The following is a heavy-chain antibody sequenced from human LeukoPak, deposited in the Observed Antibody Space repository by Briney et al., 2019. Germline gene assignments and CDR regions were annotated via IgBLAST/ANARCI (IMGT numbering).Heavy chain of an antibody. CDR3: ARQIAAAGIDY. V-gene: IGHV5-51*01. J-gene: IGHJ4*02. Sequence: GESLKISCKGSGYSFTTYWIGWVRQMPGKGLEWMGIIYPSDSDTRYSPSFQGQVTISADKSISTAYLQWSSLKASDTAMYYCARQIAAAGIDYWGQGTLVTVSS. CDR2: IYPSDSDT. D-gene: IGHD6-13*01. CDR1: GYSFTTYW.